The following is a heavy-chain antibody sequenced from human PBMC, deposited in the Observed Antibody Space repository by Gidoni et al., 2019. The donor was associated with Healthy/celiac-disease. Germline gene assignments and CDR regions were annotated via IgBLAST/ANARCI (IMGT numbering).Heavy chain of an antibody. CDR1: GFTFSSYA. CDR2: ISGSGGST. V-gene: IGHV3-23*01. J-gene: IGHJ5*02. D-gene: IGHD3-3*01. Sequence: EVQLLASGGGLVQPGGSLRLSCAASGFTFSSYAMSWVRRAPGKGLEWVSGISGSGGSTYYADSVKGRFTISRDNSKNTLYLQMNSLRAEDTAVYYCAKGVTIFGVVSGFDPWGQGTLVTVSS. CDR3: AKGVTIFGVVSGFDP.